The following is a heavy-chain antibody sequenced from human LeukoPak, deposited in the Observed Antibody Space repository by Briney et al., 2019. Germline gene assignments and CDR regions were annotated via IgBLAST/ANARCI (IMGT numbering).Heavy chain of an antibody. CDR2: MNPNSGDT. Sequence: ASVKVSCKASGYTFSTSDINWVRQATGQGLEWMGWMNPNSGDTGYAQKFQGRVTMTRNTSISTAYMELSNLRSEDTAVYYCARCQGYSSSWFDWFDPWGQGTLVTVSS. CDR1: GYTFSTSD. V-gene: IGHV1-8*01. CDR3: ARCQGYSSSWFDWFDP. D-gene: IGHD6-13*01. J-gene: IGHJ5*02.